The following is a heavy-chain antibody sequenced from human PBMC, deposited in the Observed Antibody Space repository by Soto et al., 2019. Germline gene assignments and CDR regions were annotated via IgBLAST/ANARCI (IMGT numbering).Heavy chain of an antibody. D-gene: IGHD2-15*01. V-gene: IGHV1-69*13. CDR2: IIPIFGTA. Sequence: ASVKVSCKASGVTFSSYAISWVRQAPGQWLEWMGGIIPIFGTANYAQKFQGRVTITADESMSTAYMELSSLRAEDTAVYYCARGLYCSGGSCYDWFDPWGQGTLVTVSS. J-gene: IGHJ5*02. CDR1: GVTFSSYA. CDR3: ARGLYCSGGSCYDWFDP.